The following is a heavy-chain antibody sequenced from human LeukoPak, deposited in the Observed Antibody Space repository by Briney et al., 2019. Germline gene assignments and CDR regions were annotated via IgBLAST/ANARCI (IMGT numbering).Heavy chain of an antibody. V-gene: IGHV4-30-4*08. Sequence: SETLSLTCTVSGGSLSSGDYYWSWIRQPPGKGLEWIGYIYYSGSTYYNPSLKSRVTISVDTSKNQFSLKLSSVTAADTAVYYCARNEYSSSSLDYWGQGTLVTVSS. J-gene: IGHJ4*02. CDR2: IYYSGST. CDR1: GGSLSSGDYY. D-gene: IGHD6-6*01. CDR3: ARNEYSSSSLDY.